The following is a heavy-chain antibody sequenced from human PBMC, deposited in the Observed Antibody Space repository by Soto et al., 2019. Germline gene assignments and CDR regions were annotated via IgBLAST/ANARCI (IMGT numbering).Heavy chain of an antibody. CDR2: INSDDSST. V-gene: IGHV3-74*01. D-gene: IGHD2-8*02. CDR1: GFTFSTYW. Sequence: GVSLRLSCASSGFTFSTYWLHWVRQAPGKALMWVSRINSDDSSTNDADYVKGRFAILRGNAKNTLSLKMNILRAEDTAVYYCARDYWHSNWGQGTLVSVSA. J-gene: IGHJ4*02. CDR3: ARDYWHSN.